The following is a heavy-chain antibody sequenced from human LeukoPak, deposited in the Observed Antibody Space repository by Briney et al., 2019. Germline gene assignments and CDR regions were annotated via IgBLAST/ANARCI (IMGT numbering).Heavy chain of an antibody. CDR3: ARVSHCSSTSCYQEYYMDV. V-gene: IGHV1-18*01. Sequence: ASVKVSCKASGYTFTSYGISWVRQAPGQGLEWMGWISAYNGNTNYAQKLQGRVTMTTDTSTSTAYMELRSLRSDDTAVYYCARVSHCSSTSCYQEYYMDVWGKGTTVTVSS. J-gene: IGHJ6*03. CDR2: ISAYNGNT. CDR1: GYTFTSYG. D-gene: IGHD2-2*01.